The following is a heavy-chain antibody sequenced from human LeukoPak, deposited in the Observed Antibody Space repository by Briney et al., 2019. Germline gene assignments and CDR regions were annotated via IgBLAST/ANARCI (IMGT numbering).Heavy chain of an antibody. CDR2: INAGNGNT. V-gene: IGHV1-3*01. CDR3: AREGQWLGHFDY. D-gene: IGHD6-19*01. Sequence: ASVKVSCKASGYTFTSYAMHWVRQATGQRLEWMGWINAGNGNTKYSQKFQGRVTITRDTSASTAYMELSSLRSEDTAVYYCAREGQWLGHFDYWGQATLVTVSS. J-gene: IGHJ4*02. CDR1: GYTFTSYA.